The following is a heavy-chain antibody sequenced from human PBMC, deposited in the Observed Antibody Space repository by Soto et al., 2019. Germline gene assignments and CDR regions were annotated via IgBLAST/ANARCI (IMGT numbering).Heavy chain of an antibody. J-gene: IGHJ4*02. D-gene: IGHD6-13*01. CDR1: GGSITSSSHF. CDR2: IYFTGNT. CDR3: ARGVRRPSSWYSDY. V-gene: IGHV4-39*01. Sequence: SETLSLTCSASGGSITSSSHFWGWVRQPPGKGLEWIGTIYFTGNTYYTPSLKSRLTMSIDTSKNEFSLRLNSVTAADTAVYYCARGVRRPSSWYSDYWGQGTLVTVSS.